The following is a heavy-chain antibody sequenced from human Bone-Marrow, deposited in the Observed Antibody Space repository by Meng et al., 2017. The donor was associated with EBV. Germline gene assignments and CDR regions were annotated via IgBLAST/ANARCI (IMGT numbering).Heavy chain of an antibody. CDR3: AKDLSGRFDP. J-gene: IGHJ5*02. D-gene: IGHD1-14*01. CDR2: IPSDASHNK. CDR1: GFIFSGYG. V-gene: IGHV3-30*18. Sequence: QEQLVESGGGVVQPGRARRLSCAASGFIFSGYGFHWVRQAPGKGPEWVAIIPSDASHNKYYADSVKGRFTISRDNSKNTLYLQMNSLKIEDTAVYYCAKDLSGRFDPGGQGTLVTVSS.